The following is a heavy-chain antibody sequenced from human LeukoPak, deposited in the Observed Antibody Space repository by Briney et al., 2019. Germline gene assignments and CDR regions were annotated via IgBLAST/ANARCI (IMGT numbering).Heavy chain of an antibody. Sequence: GGSLRLSCAASGFTVSSNYMSWVRQAPGKGLEWVSVIYSGGSTYYADSVKGRFIISRDNSKNTLYLQLNSLRGADTAVYYCASQTTVKYYFDYWGQGTLVTVSS. CDR1: GFTVSSNY. V-gene: IGHV3-53*01. D-gene: IGHD4-17*01. J-gene: IGHJ4*02. CDR3: ASQTTVKYYFDY. CDR2: IYSGGST.